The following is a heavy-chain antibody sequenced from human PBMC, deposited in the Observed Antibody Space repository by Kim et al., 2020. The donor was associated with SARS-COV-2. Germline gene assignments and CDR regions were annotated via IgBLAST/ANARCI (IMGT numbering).Heavy chain of an antibody. CDR3: ANFEY. Sequence: IYYDGSTKYYADSVKGRFTISRDNSKNTLYLQMNSLRVHDTAVYYCANFEYWGQGTLVTVSS. CDR2: IYYDGSTK. J-gene: IGHJ4*02. V-gene: IGHV3-33*06.